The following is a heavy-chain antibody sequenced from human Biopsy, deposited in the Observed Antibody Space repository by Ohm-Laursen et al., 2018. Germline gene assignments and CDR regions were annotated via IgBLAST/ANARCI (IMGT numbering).Heavy chain of an antibody. Sequence: SETLSLTCPLSGGSITSRTHYWDWIRQTPGKGLEWIGTVYYSGTTYDNPSLKNRVIISVDTSKNQFSLSLKTVTAADTAVYYCARHDLSDFWSGYPNFFDRWGQGTLVTVSS. D-gene: IGHD3-3*01. CDR3: ARHDLSDFWSGYPNFFDR. CDR1: GGSITSRTHY. CDR2: VYYSGTT. V-gene: IGHV4-39*01. J-gene: IGHJ5*02.